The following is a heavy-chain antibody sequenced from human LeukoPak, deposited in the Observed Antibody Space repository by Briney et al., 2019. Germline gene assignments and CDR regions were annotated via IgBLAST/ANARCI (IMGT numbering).Heavy chain of an antibody. CDR1: GYTFTGYY. J-gene: IGHJ4*02. D-gene: IGHD2-21*02. CDR2: INPKSGVT. V-gene: IGHV1-2*02. Sequence: GASVKVSCKASGYTFTGYYIHWVRQAPGQGLEWMGWINPKSGVTNSAQKFQGRVTMTRDTSISTAYMELRELRSDDTAVYYCARAHYCGVDCNNELRTRPGGYWGQGTLVTVSS. CDR3: ARAHYCGVDCNNELRTRPGGY.